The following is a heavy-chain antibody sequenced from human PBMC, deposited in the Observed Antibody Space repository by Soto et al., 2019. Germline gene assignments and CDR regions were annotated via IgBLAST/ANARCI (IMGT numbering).Heavy chain of an antibody. J-gene: IGHJ3*02. D-gene: IGHD4-4*01. Sequence: EVQLVESGGGLVQPGGSLRLSCGASGFTFSSHWMHWVRQAPGKGLMWVSRINTDGRATSYADSVKGRFTISRDNAKNTLYLQMNSLRVEDTALYFCAREVYSNYDDDGFDIWGQGTMVNVSP. V-gene: IGHV3-74*01. CDR1: GFTFSSHW. CDR2: INTDGRAT. CDR3: AREVYSNYDDDGFDI.